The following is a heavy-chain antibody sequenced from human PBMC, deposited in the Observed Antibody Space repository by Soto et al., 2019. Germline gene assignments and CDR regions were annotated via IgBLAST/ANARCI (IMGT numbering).Heavy chain of an antibody. CDR1: GGTFSSYA. V-gene: IGHV1-69*13. J-gene: IGHJ6*02. D-gene: IGHD1-26*01. CDR2: IIPIFRTA. Sequence: SVKVSCKASGGTFSSYAISWVRKAHGQGLEWMGGIIPIFRTANYAQKFQGRVTITADESTSTAYMELSSLRSEDTAVYYCAAGALAGASCYCGMEVRRQGPTVTV. CDR3: AAGALAGASCYCGMEV.